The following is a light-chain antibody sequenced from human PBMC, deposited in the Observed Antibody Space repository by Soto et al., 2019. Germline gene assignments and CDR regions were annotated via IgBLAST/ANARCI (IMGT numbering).Light chain of an antibody. CDR1: SSDVGSYNL. Sequence: QSALTQPASVSRAPGQSITICCTRTSSDVGSYNLVSWYQQHPGKAPKLMIYEGSKRPSGVSNRFSGSKSGNTASLTISGLQAEDEADYYCCSYAGSSTFVFGGGTTVTVL. CDR3: CSYAGSSTFV. J-gene: IGLJ2*01. CDR2: EGS. V-gene: IGLV2-23*03.